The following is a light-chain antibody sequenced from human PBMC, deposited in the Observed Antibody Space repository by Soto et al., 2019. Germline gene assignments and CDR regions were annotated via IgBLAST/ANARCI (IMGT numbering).Light chain of an antibody. CDR2: AAS. J-gene: IGKJ4*01. CDR3: QNYNSAPLT. CDR1: QDITSY. Sequence: DIQMTQSPSSLSPSVGDRVTITCRASQDITSYLAWYQQKPGKVPKLLIYAASTLQSGVPSRFSGSGSGTDFTLTISSLQPEDVAIYYCQNYNSAPLTFGGGTKVDIK. V-gene: IGKV1-27*01.